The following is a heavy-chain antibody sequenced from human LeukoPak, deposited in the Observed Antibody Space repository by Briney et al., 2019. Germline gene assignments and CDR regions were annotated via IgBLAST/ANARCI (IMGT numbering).Heavy chain of an antibody. CDR1: GFTFSSYS. Sequence: GGAPRLSFAASGFTFSSYSMTWGRQAPGEGVEWLLYISSSGSTIYYADSVKGRFTISRDNAKNSLYLQMNSLRAEDTAVYYCARDEYYDSSGYTSWGQGTLVTVSS. D-gene: IGHD3-22*01. J-gene: IGHJ4*02. CDR3: ARDEYYDSSGYTS. CDR2: ISSSGSTI. V-gene: IGHV3-48*01.